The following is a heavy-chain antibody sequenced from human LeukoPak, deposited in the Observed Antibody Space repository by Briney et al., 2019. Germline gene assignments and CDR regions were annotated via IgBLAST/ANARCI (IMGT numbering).Heavy chain of an antibody. CDR2: ISGSGGST. Sequence: GGSLRLSCAASGFTFSSYAMSWVRQAPGKGLEWVSAISGSGGSTYYADSVKGRFTISRDNAKNTLYLQMNSLRAEDTAAYYCARECGGDCSSAGASTNSFDYWGQGTLVTVSS. J-gene: IGHJ4*02. V-gene: IGHV3-23*01. CDR1: GFTFSSYA. CDR3: ARECGGDCSSAGASTNSFDY. D-gene: IGHD2-21*02.